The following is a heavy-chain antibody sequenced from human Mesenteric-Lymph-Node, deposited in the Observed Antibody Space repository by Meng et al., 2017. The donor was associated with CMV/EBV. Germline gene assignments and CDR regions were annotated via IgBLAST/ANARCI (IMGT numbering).Heavy chain of an antibody. D-gene: IGHD3-9*01. Sequence: GESLKISCAGSGFMFSSYAMSWVRQAPGKGLEWVSTISGSGGRTDYADSAKGRFTISRDNSKNTVYLQINSLRAEDTAVYFCAKAIEYYDFLADYSLTYYFDSWGQGTLVTVSS. CDR3: AKAIEYYDFLADYSLTYYFDS. CDR2: ISGSGGRT. CDR1: GFMFSSYA. V-gene: IGHV3-23*01. J-gene: IGHJ4*02.